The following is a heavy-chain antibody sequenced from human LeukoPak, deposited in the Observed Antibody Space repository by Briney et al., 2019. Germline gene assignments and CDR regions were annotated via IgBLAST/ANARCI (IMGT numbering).Heavy chain of an antibody. D-gene: IGHD2-2*01. V-gene: IGHV3-9*01. Sequence: GGSLRLSCAASGFTFDDYAMHWVRQAPGKGLEWVSGISWNSGSIGYADSVKGRFTISRDNAKNSLYLQMNSLRAEDTAVYYCAREGGIVVVPAAIDYWGQGTLVTVSS. CDR2: ISWNSGSI. CDR3: AREGGIVVVPAAIDY. J-gene: IGHJ4*02. CDR1: GFTFDDYA.